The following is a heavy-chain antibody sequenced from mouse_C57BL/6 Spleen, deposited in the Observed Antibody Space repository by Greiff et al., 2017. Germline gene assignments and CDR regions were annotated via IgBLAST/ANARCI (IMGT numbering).Heavy chain of an antibody. CDR3: ARDHGYYPFAY. V-gene: IGHV3-6*01. CDR2: ISYDGSN. CDR1: GYSITSGYY. Sequence: EVQLQQSGPGLVKPSQSLSLTCSVTGYSITSGYYWNWIRQFPGNKLEWMGYISYDGSNNYNPSLKNRISITRDTSKNQFFLKLNSVTTEDTATYYCARDHGYYPFAYWGQGTLVTVSA. D-gene: IGHD2-3*01. J-gene: IGHJ3*01.